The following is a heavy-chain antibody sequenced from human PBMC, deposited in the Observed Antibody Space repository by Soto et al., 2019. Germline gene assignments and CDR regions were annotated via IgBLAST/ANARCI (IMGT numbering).Heavy chain of an antibody. CDR1: GFTFSSYA. V-gene: IGHV3-23*01. Sequence: HPGGSLRLSCLTSGFTFSSYAMSWVRQAPGKGLEWVASISGGGDTTYYADFVKGRFTISRDTSKHTVYMEMKSLRADDTAVYYCVKGQNWFDPWGQGTQVTVSS. CDR2: ISGGGDTT. CDR3: VKGQNWFDP. J-gene: IGHJ5*02.